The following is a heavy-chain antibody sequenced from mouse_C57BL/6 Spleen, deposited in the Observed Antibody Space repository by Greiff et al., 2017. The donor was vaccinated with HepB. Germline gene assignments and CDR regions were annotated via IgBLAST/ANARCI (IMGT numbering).Heavy chain of an antibody. CDR2: ISDGGSYT. D-gene: IGHD1-1*01. J-gene: IGHJ2*01. CDR3: ARGDGGFDY. Sequence: EVQGVESGGGLVKPGGSLKLSCAASGFTFSSYAMSWVRQTPEKRLEWVATISDGGSYTYYPDNVKGRFTISRDNAKNNLYLQMSHLKSEDTARYYGARGDGGFDYWGQGTTLTVSS. V-gene: IGHV5-4*01. CDR1: GFTFSSYA.